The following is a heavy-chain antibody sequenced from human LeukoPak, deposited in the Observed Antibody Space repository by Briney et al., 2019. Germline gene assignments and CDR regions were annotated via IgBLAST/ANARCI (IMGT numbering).Heavy chain of an antibody. J-gene: IGHJ4*02. D-gene: IGHD2-8*01. CDR3: ARDATYCTNGVCYTRFDY. Sequence: PGGSLRLSCAVSGFTFTSHWMSWVRQAPGKGLVWGARMNQDGSEKYYVDSVKRRFTISRDNAKTSLYLEMNSLRAEDTAVYYCARDATYCTNGVCYTRFDYWGQGTLVTVSS. CDR2: MNQDGSEK. V-gene: IGHV3-7*01. CDR1: GFTFTSHW.